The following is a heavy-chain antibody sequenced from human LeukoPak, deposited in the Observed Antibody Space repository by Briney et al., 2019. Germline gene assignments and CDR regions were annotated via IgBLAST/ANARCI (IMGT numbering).Heavy chain of an antibody. CDR2: ISSSSSYI. D-gene: IGHD4-11*01. J-gene: IGHJ3*02. CDR1: GFTFSSYS. CDR3: ARDVHSNFAFDI. Sequence: SGGSLRLSCAASGFTFSSYSMNWVRQAPGKGLEWVSSISSSSSYIYYADSVKGRFTISRDNAKNSLYLQMNSLRAEDTAVYYCARDVHSNFAFDIWGQGTMVTVSS. V-gene: IGHV3-21*01.